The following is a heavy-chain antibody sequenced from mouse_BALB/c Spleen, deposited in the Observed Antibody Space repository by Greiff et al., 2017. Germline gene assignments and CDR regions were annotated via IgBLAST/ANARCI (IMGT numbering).Heavy chain of an antibody. J-gene: IGHJ4*01. Sequence: QVQLQQSAAELARPGASVKMSCKASGYTFTSYTMHWVKQRPGQGLEWIGYINPSIGYTEYNQKFKDKTTLTADKSSSTAYMQLSSLTSEDSAVYYCAPYYYGSSYYAMDYWGQGTSVTVSS. V-gene: IGHV1-4*02. CDR3: APYYYGSSYYAMDY. D-gene: IGHD1-1*01. CDR1: GYTFTSYT. CDR2: INPSIGYT.